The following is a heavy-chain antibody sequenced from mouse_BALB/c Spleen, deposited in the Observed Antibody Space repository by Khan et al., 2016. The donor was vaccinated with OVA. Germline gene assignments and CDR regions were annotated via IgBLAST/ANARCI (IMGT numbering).Heavy chain of an antibody. D-gene: IGHD1-1*01. Sequence: EVELLESGGGLVKPGGSLKLSCAASGFAFSSYDMSWVRQTPEKRLEWVAFISTGGNKTYYPDSVKGRFTISRDNAKNTLYLQMSSRKAEDTAMYYCTRPHYYGSNYYFDYWGQGTPLTVSS. CDR1: GFAFSSYD. J-gene: IGHJ2*01. CDR3: TRPHYYGSNYYFDY. V-gene: IGHV5-12-1*01. CDR2: ISTGGNKT.